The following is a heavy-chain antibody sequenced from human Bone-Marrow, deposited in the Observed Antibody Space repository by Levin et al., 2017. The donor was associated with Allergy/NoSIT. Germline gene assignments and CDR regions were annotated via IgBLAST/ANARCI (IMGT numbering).Heavy chain of an antibody. CDR3: VKHVVDRGAQL. V-gene: IGHV3-23*01. J-gene: IGHJ4*02. CDR1: GFTFNTYA. D-gene: IGHD3-10*01. Sequence: PGGSLRLSCAASGFTFNTYALTWVRQAPGKGLEYVSSITDSGASTYYADSVKGRFTISRDNSKNTLYLEMNSLRAEDTTVYYCVKHVVDRGAQLWGQGTLVTVSS. CDR2: ITDSGAST.